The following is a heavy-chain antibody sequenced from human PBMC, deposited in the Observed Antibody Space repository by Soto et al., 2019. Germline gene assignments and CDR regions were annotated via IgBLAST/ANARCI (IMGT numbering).Heavy chain of an antibody. J-gene: IGHJ4*02. Sequence: GASVKVSCKASGYTFTSYGISWVRQAPGQGLEWMGWISAYNGNTNYAQKLQGRVTMTTDTSTSTAYMELRSLRSDDTAVYYCARAPRRYYGGNSCYFDYWGQGTLVTVSS. V-gene: IGHV1-18*01. CDR1: GYTFTSYG. CDR3: ARAPRRYYGGNSCYFDY. CDR2: ISAYNGNT. D-gene: IGHD4-17*01.